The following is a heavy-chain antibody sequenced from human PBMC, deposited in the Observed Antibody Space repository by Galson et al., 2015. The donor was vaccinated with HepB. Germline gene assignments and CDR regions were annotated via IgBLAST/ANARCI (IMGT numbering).Heavy chain of an antibody. Sequence: ETLSLTCAVSGYSISSGYYWGWIRQPPGKGLEWIGSIYHSGSTYYNPSLKSRVTISVDTSKNQFSLKLSSVTAADTAVYYCARGVEEQWLVRSGTFDYWGQGTLVTVSS. CDR2: IYHSGST. J-gene: IGHJ4*02. CDR3: ARGVEEQWLVRSGTFDY. D-gene: IGHD6-19*01. V-gene: IGHV4-38-2*01. CDR1: GYSISSGYY.